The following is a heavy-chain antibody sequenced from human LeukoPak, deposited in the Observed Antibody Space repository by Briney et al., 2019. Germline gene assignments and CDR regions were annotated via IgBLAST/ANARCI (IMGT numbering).Heavy chain of an antibody. CDR2: IYPGDSDT. D-gene: IGHD4-17*01. CDR3: ARIDRTEATVTFTSFDY. V-gene: IGHV5-51*01. Sequence: GESLKISCKGSGYSFTSYWIGWVRQMPGKGLEWMGIIYPGDSDTRYSPSFQGQVTISADKSISTAYLQWSSLKASDTAMYYCARIDRTEATVTFTSFDYWGQGTLVTVSS. CDR1: GYSFTSYW. J-gene: IGHJ4*02.